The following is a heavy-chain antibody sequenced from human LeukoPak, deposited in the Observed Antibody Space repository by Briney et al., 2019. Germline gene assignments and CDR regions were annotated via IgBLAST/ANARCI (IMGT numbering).Heavy chain of an antibody. Sequence: ASVKVSFKASGFTFTAYYMHWVRQAPGQGLEWMGWINPNSGGTNYAQKFQGRVTMTRDTSISTAYMELSRLRSDDTAVYYCARGPHWDPHFDYWGQGTLVTVSS. J-gene: IGHJ4*02. CDR2: INPNSGGT. CDR3: ARGPHWDPHFDY. CDR1: GFTFTAYY. V-gene: IGHV1-2*02. D-gene: IGHD7-27*01.